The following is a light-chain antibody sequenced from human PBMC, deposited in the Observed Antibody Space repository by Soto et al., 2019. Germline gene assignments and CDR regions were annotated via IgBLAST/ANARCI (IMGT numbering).Light chain of an antibody. Sequence: QSVLAQPASVSGSPGQSITISCTGTSSDVGKYNLVSWYQQHPGKAPKVMILQGYKRPSGVSNRFSSSKFGNTASLTISGLQAEDEAEYYCCAYAATYTYVFGTGTKATVL. CDR1: SSDVGKYNL. CDR2: QGY. J-gene: IGLJ1*01. CDR3: CAYAATYTYV. V-gene: IGLV2-23*01.